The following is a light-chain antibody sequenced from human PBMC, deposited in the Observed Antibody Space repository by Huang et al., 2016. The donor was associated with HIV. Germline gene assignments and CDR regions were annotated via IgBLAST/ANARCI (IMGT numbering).Light chain of an antibody. CDR2: DAS. Sequence: EVVLTQSPATLSLSPGERATLSCRASQSVGSYLAWYQQKPCQAPRLLIFDASNRAARIQVRFSGSGYGTDFTITISGVGPEDFSVYYGEELGCWPPLTCGPETKVDI. V-gene: IGKV3-11*01. CDR3: EELGCWPPLT. J-gene: IGKJ3*01. CDR1: QSVGSY.